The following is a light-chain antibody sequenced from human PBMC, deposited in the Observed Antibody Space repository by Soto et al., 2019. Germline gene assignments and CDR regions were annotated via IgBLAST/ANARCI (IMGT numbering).Light chain of an antibody. J-gene: IGKJ5*01. CDR3: QQRISWPIT. CDR2: DAS. V-gene: IGKV3-11*01. CDR1: QGLYNY. Sequence: EIVLTQSPATLSLSPGERATLSCRASQGLYNYLAWYQQKPGQTPRLLIYDASTRATGIPARFSGDWSGTDFTLTIDTLEPEDFAAYYCQQRISWPITFGQGTRLEIK.